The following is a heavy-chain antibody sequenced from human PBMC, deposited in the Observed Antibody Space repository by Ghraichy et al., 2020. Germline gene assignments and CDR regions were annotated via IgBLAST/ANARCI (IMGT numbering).Heavy chain of an antibody. CDR1: GGSISSSSYY. Sequence: SETLSLTCTVSGGSISSSSYYWGWIRQPPGKGLEWIGSIYYSGSTYYNPSLKSRVTISVDTSKNQFSLKLSSVTAADTAVYYCANIPRYGDYDFNSGKLLRYYYYGMDVWGQGTTVTVSS. CDR2: IYYSGST. CDR3: ANIPRYGDYDFNSGKLLRYYYYGMDV. D-gene: IGHD4-17*01. V-gene: IGHV4-39*07. J-gene: IGHJ6*02.